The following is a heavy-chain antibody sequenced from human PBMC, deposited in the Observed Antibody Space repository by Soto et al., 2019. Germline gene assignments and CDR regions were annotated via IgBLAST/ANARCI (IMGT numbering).Heavy chain of an antibody. CDR3: ARPGGFCSSTTCRVYYLCGRDV. V-gene: IGHV3-11*05. CDR1: GFTFSDYY. J-gene: IGHJ6*02. Sequence: QVQLVESGGGLVKPGGSLRLSCAASGFTFSDYYMSWIRQAPGKGLEWISYISSSSSDTNYADSVKGRFTISRDNATNSVYLQMNSLRAEDTAVYYCARPGGFCSSTTCRVYYLCGRDVWGQGTTVTVSS. CDR2: ISSSSSDT. D-gene: IGHD2-2*01.